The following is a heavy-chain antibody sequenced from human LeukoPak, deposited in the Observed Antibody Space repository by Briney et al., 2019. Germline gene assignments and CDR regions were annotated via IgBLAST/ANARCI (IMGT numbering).Heavy chain of an antibody. V-gene: IGHV3-7*05. CDR1: GFSFSRNW. Sequence: GGSLRLSCAASGFSFSRNWMTWVRQAPGKGLEWVANIKEDGSDKSYVDSVKGRFTISRDNATTSVYLQMSSLRAEDTAVYYCARGHGWFDPWGQGTLVTVSA. CDR3: ARGHGWFDP. CDR2: IKEDGSDK. J-gene: IGHJ5*02.